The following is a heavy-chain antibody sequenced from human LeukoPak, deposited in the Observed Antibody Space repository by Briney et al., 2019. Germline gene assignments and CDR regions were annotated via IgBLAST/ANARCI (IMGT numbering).Heavy chain of an antibody. Sequence: GGSLRLSCAASGFTFSSYAKHWVRQPPGTGLGRVGVISYYGSNKYYDDPVKGRLTIFCDNSKNTLYLQMQGLRAEDTTVYYYNDHGDPPEVPDDYWGQGTLGTVSS. D-gene: IGHD4-17*01. J-gene: IGHJ4*02. CDR3: NDHGDPPEVPDDY. CDR2: ISYYGSNK. CDR1: GFTFSSYA. V-gene: IGHV3-30-3*01.